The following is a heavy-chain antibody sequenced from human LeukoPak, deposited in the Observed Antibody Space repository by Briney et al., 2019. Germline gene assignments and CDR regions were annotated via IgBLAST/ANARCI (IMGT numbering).Heavy chain of an antibody. D-gene: IGHD3-22*01. CDR1: GGSISSSSYY. CDR3: ARDAARTTMIVVVAFDI. CDR2: IYYSGST. V-gene: IGHV4-39*07. Sequence: SETLSLTCTVSGGSISSSSYYWGWIRQPPGKGLEWIGSIYYSGSTYYNPSLKSRVTISVDTSKNQFSLKLSSVTAADTAVYYCARDAARTTMIVVVAFDIWGQGTMVTVSS. J-gene: IGHJ3*02.